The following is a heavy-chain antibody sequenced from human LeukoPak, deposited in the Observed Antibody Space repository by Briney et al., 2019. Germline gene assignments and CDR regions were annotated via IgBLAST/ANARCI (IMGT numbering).Heavy chain of an antibody. D-gene: IGHD4-17*01. Sequence: PGGSLRLSCVASGFTFSTYWMSWVRQAPGKGLEWVANINQDGSGRYHVDSVKGRITTSRDNAKNSLYLQMNSLRAEDTAVYYCARDPDYGDPGPFWDYWGQGTLVTVSS. CDR3: ARDPDYGDPGPFWDY. J-gene: IGHJ4*02. CDR1: GFTFSTYW. V-gene: IGHV3-7*01. CDR2: INQDGSGR.